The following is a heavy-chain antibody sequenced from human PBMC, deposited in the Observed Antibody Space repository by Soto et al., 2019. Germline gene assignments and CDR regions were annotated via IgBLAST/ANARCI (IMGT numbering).Heavy chain of an antibody. CDR2: INPSGGST. Sequence: ASVKVSCKASGYTFTSYYMHWVRQAPGQGLESMGIINPSGGSTSYAQKFQGRVTMTRDTSTSTVYMELSSLRSEDTAVYYCARDIMEGATVSYYYYGMDVWGQGTTVTVSS. CDR1: GYTFTSYY. V-gene: IGHV1-46*01. CDR3: ARDIMEGATVSYYYYGMDV. D-gene: IGHD1-26*01. J-gene: IGHJ6*02.